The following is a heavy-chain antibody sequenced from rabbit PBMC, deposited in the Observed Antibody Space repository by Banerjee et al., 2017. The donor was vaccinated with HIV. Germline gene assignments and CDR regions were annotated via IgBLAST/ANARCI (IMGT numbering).Heavy chain of an antibody. V-gene: IGHV1S43*01. CDR1: GFTISTGYD. CDR2: IYSSNGDK. D-gene: IGHD7-1*01. CDR3: ARDYAGYIGYGYYFNL. Sequence: QEQLEESGGDLVKPGGSLTLSCKASGFTISTGYDMCWVRQAPGKGLEWIACIYSSNGDKWYASWVNGRFTISRSTSLSTVDLKMTSLTVADTATYFCARDYAGYIGYGYYFNLWGPGTLVTVS. J-gene: IGHJ4*01.